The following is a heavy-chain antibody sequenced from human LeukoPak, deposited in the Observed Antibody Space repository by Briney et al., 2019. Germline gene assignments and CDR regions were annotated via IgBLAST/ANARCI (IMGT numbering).Heavy chain of an antibody. CDR3: AVRSGSYRRGNYYYYMDV. J-gene: IGHJ6*03. V-gene: IGHV3-30*03. D-gene: IGHD1-26*01. CDR2: ISYDGSNK. Sequence: PGGSLRLSCAASGFTFSSYGMHWVRQAPGKGLEWVGVISYDGSNKYYADSVKGRFTISRDNSKNTLYLQMNSLRAEDTAVYYCAVRSGSYRRGNYYYYMDVWGKGTTVTVSS. CDR1: GFTFSSYG.